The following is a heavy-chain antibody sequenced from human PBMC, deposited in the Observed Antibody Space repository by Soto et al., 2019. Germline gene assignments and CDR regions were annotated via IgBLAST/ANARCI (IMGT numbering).Heavy chain of an antibody. V-gene: IGHV1-46*01. CDR2: FNPSGGAT. CDR1: GGTFTSYY. Sequence: GASVKVSCKASGGTFTSYYMHWVRQAPGQGLEWVGIFNPSGGATTYAQKFQGRVTMTRDTSTSTVYMELSSLRSEDTAVYYCARGGTTMVTPPFDPWGQGTLVTVSS. D-gene: IGHD5-18*01. CDR3: ARGGTTMVTPPFDP. J-gene: IGHJ5*02.